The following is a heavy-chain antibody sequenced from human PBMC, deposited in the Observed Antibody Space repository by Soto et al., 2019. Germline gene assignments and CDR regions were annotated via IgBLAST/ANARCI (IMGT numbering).Heavy chain of an antibody. CDR1: GYSISSGYY. D-gene: IGHD3-3*01. V-gene: IGHV4-38-2*01. CDR3: ARGRVADY. CDR2: IYHSGST. J-gene: IGHJ4*02. Sequence: SETLSLTCAVSGYSISSGYYWGWIRQPPGKGLEWIGSIYHSGSTYYTPSLKSRVTISVDTSKIQFSLKLSSVTAADTAVYYCARGRVADYWGQVTLVTVSS.